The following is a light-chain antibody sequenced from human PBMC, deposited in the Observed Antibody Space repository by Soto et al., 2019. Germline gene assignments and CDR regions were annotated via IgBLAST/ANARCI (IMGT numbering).Light chain of an antibody. V-gene: IGLV2-14*01. CDR1: TSDIGTYNY. J-gene: IGLJ2*01. CDR3: SSYTISTTLVV. Sequence: QSVLTQPACVSGCPGQSITISCTGTTSDIGTYNYVSWYQQHPGKAPKVIIYEVSNRPSGVSNRFSASKSGNTASLTISGLQAEDEADYYCSSYTISTTLVVFGGGTKVTVL. CDR2: EVS.